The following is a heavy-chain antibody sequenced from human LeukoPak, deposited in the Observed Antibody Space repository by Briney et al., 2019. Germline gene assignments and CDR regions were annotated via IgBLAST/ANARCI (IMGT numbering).Heavy chain of an antibody. J-gene: IGHJ3*02. V-gene: IGHV3-23*01. Sequence: GGSLRLSCAASGFTFSSSAMSWVRQVPGKGLEWVSGISASGGSTSYADSVRGRFTISRDNSKNTLYLQMNSLRAEDTAVYYCASTKEDYGDSKDDAFDIWGQGTMVTVSS. CDR1: GFTFSSSA. CDR2: ISASGGST. CDR3: ASTKEDYGDSKDDAFDI. D-gene: IGHD4-17*01.